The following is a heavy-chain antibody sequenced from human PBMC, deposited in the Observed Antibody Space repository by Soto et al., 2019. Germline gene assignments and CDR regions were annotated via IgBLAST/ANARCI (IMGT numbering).Heavy chain of an antibody. CDR3: ARAKFESTGWHQFDI. Sequence: SETLSLTCTVPGGSFTGHFWSWVRQPPGKGLEWIGEVSHSGNTKYYPSLRSRVTLSVDSSKNQISLALTSVTAADTAVYYCARAKFESTGWHQFDIWGQGTLVTVSS. J-gene: IGHJ4*02. CDR2: VSHSGNT. D-gene: IGHD7-27*01. V-gene: IGHV4-34*01. CDR1: GGSFTGHF.